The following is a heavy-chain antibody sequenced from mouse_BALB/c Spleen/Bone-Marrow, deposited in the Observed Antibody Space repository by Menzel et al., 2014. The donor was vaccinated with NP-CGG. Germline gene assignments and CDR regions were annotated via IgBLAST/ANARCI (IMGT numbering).Heavy chain of an antibody. D-gene: IGHD1-1*01. CDR1: GFTFSSYG. CDR2: INSNGGST. J-gene: IGHJ2*01. CDR3: ARDYYGSSDY. Sequence: EVQGVESGGGLVQPGGSLKLSCAASGFTFSSYGMSWVRQTPDKRLELVATINSNGGSTYYPDSVKGRFTISRDNAKNTLYRQMSSLKSEDTAMYYCARDYYGSSDYWGQGTTLTVSS. V-gene: IGHV5-6-3*01.